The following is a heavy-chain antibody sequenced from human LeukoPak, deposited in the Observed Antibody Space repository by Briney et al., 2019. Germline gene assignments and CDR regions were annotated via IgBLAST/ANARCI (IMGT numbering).Heavy chain of an antibody. J-gene: IGHJ5*01. D-gene: IGHD3-16*01. CDR1: GFTFDKYY. V-gene: IGHV3-74*01. Sequence: PGGSLTLSCAASGFTFDKYYIHWVRQAPGKGLVWVSHVNGVGSEGIYADSVKGRFSIFRDNAKNTVYLQMNSLTAEDTAMYYCVRDWDHYDFDSWGQGTLVTVAS. CDR2: VNGVGSEG. CDR3: VRDWDHYDFDS.